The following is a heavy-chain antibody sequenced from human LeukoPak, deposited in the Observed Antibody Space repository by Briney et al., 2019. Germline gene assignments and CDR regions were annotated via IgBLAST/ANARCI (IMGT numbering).Heavy chain of an antibody. CDR3: AKDADYGDYVGTFDI. CDR1: GFTFDDYA. CDR2: ISWNSGNI. D-gene: IGHD4-17*01. J-gene: IGHJ3*02. Sequence: GGSLRLSCAASGFTFDDYAMHWVRQAPGKGLEWVSGISWNSGNIGYADSVKGRFTISRDNSKNTLYLQMNSLRAEDTAVYYCAKDADYGDYVGTFDIWGQGTMVTVSS. V-gene: IGHV3-9*01.